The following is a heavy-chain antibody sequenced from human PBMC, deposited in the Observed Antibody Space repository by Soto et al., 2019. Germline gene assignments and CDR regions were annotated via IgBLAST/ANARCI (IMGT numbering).Heavy chain of an antibody. CDR1: GYTFTSYV. CDR2: ISAYNGNT. J-gene: IGHJ6*02. Sequence: ASLKLSCKSSGYTFTSYVISWVRQAPGQGLEWMGWISAYNGNTNYAQKLQGRVTMTTDTSTSTAYMELRSLRSDDTAVYYCAREGFWSGYWYYYGMDVWGQGTTVTVSS. D-gene: IGHD3-3*01. V-gene: IGHV1-18*01. CDR3: AREGFWSGYWYYYGMDV.